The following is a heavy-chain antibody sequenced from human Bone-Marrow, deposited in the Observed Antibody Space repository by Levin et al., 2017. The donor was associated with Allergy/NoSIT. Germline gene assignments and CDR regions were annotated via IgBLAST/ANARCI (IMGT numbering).Heavy chain of an antibody. J-gene: IGHJ4*02. Sequence: GESLKISCAASGFTFSDYYMSWIRQAPGRGLEWVSYVSGSGASRFYGDSVKGRFTISRDNAKSSLYLQMNSLRAEDTAVYYCARSDDSNYDGTVGYWGQGTLVTVSS. D-gene: IGHD4-11*01. CDR2: VSGSGASR. V-gene: IGHV3-11*01. CDR3: ARSDDSNYDGTVGY. CDR1: GFTFSDYY.